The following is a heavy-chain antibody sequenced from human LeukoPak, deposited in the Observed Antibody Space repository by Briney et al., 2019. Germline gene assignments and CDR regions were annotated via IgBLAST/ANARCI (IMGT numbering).Heavy chain of an antibody. CDR3: AKERDYGPADY. D-gene: IGHD4/OR15-4a*01. Sequence: GGSLRLSCAASGFTFSSYAMSWVRQAPGKGLEWVSGLSGSGGSTDYADSVKGRFTVSRDNSKNTLFLQMNSLRAEDTAIYYCAKERDYGPADYWGQGTLVTVSS. V-gene: IGHV3-23*01. J-gene: IGHJ4*02. CDR1: GFTFSSYA. CDR2: LSGSGGST.